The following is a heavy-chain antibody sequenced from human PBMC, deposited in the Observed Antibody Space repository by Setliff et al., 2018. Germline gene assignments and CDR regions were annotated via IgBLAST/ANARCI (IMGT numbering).Heavy chain of an antibody. D-gene: IGHD6-13*01. CDR2: IKQDGSEK. Sequence: GGSLRLSCAASGFTVSSNYMSRVRQAPGKGLEWVANIKQDGSEKYYVDSVKGRFTISRDNAKNSLYLQMNSLRAEDTAVYYCAKGGQQVAPDGRWFDPWGQGSLVTVSS. CDR1: GFTVSSNY. CDR3: AKGGQQVAPDGRWFDP. J-gene: IGHJ5*02. V-gene: IGHV3-7*01.